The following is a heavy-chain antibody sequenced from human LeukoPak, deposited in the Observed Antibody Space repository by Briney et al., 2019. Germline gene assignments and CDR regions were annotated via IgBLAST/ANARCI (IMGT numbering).Heavy chain of an antibody. V-gene: IGHV4-4*07. CDR2: FYTSGNT. CDR1: GASISNYY. Sequence: SETLSLTCTVSGASISNYYWSWIRQPAGSGLEWIGRFYTSGNTNYNPSLKSRVTMSVDTSKNQFSLHLSSVTAADTAVYYCARGGARGSSAFDIWGQGTMVTVSS. D-gene: IGHD3-10*01. CDR3: ARGGARGSSAFDI. J-gene: IGHJ3*02.